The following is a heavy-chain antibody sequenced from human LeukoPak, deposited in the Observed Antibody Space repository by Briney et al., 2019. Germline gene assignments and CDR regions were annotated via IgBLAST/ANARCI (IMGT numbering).Heavy chain of an antibody. V-gene: IGHV4-38-2*01. J-gene: IGHJ1*01. CDR2: IFHSGST. Sequence: SETLSLTCSVSTYPISNGYYWGWIRQPPGEGQGWIASIFHSGSTYYNPSLKSRVTISVDTSKNQFSLKLTSVTAADTAIYYCARHKRYYDDSDPRYFDHWGQGTLVTVSS. CDR3: ARHKRYYDDSDPRYFDH. CDR1: TYPISNGYY. D-gene: IGHD3-22*01.